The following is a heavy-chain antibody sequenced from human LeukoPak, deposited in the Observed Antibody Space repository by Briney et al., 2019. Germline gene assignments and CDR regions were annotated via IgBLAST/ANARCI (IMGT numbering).Heavy chain of an antibody. V-gene: IGHV1-2*02. CDR2: ANPNNGGT. Sequence: GASVRVSCKASGYTFTGYYIYWLRQAPGQGLEWMGWANPNNGGTNYAQNFQVRVTMTRNTSINTAYMELSSLTSDDTAVYYCLRARLEYYYDSSAFYSDYWGQGTLVTVSS. J-gene: IGHJ4*02. CDR3: LRARLEYYYDSSAFYSDY. D-gene: IGHD3-22*01. CDR1: GYTFTGYY.